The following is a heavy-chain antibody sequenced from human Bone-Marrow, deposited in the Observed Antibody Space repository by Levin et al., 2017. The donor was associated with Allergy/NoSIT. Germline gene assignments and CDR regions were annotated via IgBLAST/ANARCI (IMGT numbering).Heavy chain of an antibody. CDR1: GYTFSSYF. J-gene: IGHJ4*02. CDR3: ARDLSGSTWDNFDH. CDR2: INPSGGST. D-gene: IGHD6-13*01. Sequence: ASVKVSCKASGYTFSSYFMHWVRQAPGQGLDWMGLINPSGGSTTYAQKFQGRVTMTRDTSTSTVYMELSSLRSEDTAVYHGARDLSGSTWDNFDHWGEGTLVTVSS. V-gene: IGHV1-46*01.